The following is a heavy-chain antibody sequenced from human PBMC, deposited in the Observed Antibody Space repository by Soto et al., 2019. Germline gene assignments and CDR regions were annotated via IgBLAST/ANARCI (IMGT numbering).Heavy chain of an antibody. V-gene: IGHV3-33*01. Sequence: SGGSLRLSCAASGFTFSSYGMHWVRQAPGKGLEWVAVIWYDGSNKYYADSVKGRFTISRDNSKNTLYLQMNSLRAEDTAVYYCARNEGKYSSSWYWFDYWGQGTLVTVSS. CDR1: GFTFSSYG. J-gene: IGHJ4*02. D-gene: IGHD6-13*01. CDR2: IWYDGSNK. CDR3: ARNEGKYSSSWYWFDY.